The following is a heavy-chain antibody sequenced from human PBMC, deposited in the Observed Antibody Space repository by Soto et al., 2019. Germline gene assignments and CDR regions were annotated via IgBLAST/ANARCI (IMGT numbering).Heavy chain of an antibody. CDR2: IYYSGST. J-gene: IGHJ4*02. CDR3: ASTPYDILTGPQYFDY. Sequence: SETLSLTCTVSGGSISSGGYYWSWIRQHPGKGLEWIGYIYYSGSTYYDPSLKSRVTISVDTSKNQFSLKLSSVTAADTAVYYCASTPYDILTGPQYFDYWGQGTLVTAPQ. V-gene: IGHV4-31*03. CDR1: GGSISSGGYY. D-gene: IGHD3-9*01.